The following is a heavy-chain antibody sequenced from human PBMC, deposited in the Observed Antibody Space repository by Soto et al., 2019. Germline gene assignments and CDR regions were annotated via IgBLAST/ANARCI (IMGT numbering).Heavy chain of an antibody. CDR3: ARAVRSACFDT. CDR1: GGTFNLYA. V-gene: IGHV1-69*13. J-gene: IGHJ5*02. Sequence: ASVKVFCKYSGGTFNLYAISWVRQAPGQGLEWMGGIIPIFGTANYAQKFQGRVTITADESTRTAYMELSSLRSEDTAVYYCARAVRSACFDTWGPGNLVTVSS. CDR2: IIPIFGTA. D-gene: IGHD4-17*01.